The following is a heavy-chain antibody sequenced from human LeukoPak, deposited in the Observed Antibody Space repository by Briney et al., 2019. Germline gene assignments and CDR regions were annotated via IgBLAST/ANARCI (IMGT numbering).Heavy chain of an antibody. J-gene: IGHJ4*02. CDR3: ASGGLGARKYYSDPFHY. Sequence: GGSLRLSCSASGFTVSSNYMSWFRQAPGKGLEWVSILYSAGSTYYSDSVRGRFTISRHSSKNTVCLQMNSLRAEDTAVYYCASGGLGARKYYSDPFHYWGQGTLVTVSS. V-gene: IGHV3-53*01. CDR2: LYSAGST. D-gene: IGHD3-10*01. CDR1: GFTVSSNY.